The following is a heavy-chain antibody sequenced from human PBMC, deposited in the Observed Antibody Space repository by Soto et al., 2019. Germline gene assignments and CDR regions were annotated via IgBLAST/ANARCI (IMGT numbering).Heavy chain of an antibody. Sequence: VQLVESGGGLVKPGGSLRLSCAASGFTFSNAWMNWVRQAPGKGLEWVGRIKSKTDGGTTDYAAPVKGRFTISRDDSKNTLYLQMNSLKTEDTAVYYCTTGLRRWGSYRHHAFDIWGQGTMVTVSS. CDR2: IKSKTDGGTT. V-gene: IGHV3-15*07. D-gene: IGHD3-16*02. CDR1: GFTFSNAW. CDR3: TTGLRRWGSYRHHAFDI. J-gene: IGHJ3*02.